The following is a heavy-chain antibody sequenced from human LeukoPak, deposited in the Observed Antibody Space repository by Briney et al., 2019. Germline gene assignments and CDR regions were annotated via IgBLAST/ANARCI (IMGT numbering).Heavy chain of an antibody. J-gene: IGHJ4*02. CDR3: GTVRGPDSSRWYSDY. CDR2: IWYDGSNK. Sequence: DPGGSLRLSCSASGFTFSSYGMHWVRQAPGKGLEWVALIWYDGSNKYYADSVKGRFTISRDNSKNTLYLQMNSLRAEDTAVYYCGTVRGPDSSRWYSDYWGQGTLVTVSS. V-gene: IGHV3-33*08. D-gene: IGHD6-13*01. CDR1: GFTFSSYG.